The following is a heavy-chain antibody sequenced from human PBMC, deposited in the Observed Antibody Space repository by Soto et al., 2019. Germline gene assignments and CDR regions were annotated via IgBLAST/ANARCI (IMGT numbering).Heavy chain of an antibody. CDR3: ATELRDFWSDYLDGNDY. Sequence: GGSLRLSCAASGFTFSSYWMNWVRQAPGKGLEWVANIKLDGSEKYYVDSVKGRFTISRDKSKNSLYLQMNSLRADDTAVYYCATELRDFWSDYLDGNDYWGQGTLVTVSS. J-gene: IGHJ4*02. CDR1: GFTFSSYW. D-gene: IGHD3-3*01. V-gene: IGHV3-7*01. CDR2: IKLDGSEK.